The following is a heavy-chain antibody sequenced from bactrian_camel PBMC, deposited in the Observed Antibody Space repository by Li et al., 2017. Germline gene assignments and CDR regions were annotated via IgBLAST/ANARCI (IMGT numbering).Heavy chain of an antibody. CDR2: IYIGDSST. J-gene: IGHJ4*01. CDR1: EYIYSGTC. V-gene: IGHV3S54*01. CDR3: AASDWARHCSGGPRSYEYKH. Sequence: HVQLVESGGGLVQPGGSLTLSCKASEYIYSGTCVGWFRQTPGKEREGVATIYIGDSSTYYTESVKGRFTISRDNAKNTLYLQMNSLKPEDTAMYYCAASDWARHCSGGPRSYEYKHWGHGTQVTVS. D-gene: IGHD2*01.